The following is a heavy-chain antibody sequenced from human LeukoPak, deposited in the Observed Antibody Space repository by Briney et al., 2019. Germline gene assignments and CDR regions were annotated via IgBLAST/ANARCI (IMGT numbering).Heavy chain of an antibody. CDR2: IYHSGST. CDR3: ARPDPYYDFWSGYYTVSYYGMDV. Sequence: SETLSLTCAVSGGSITSSNWWSWVRQPPGKGLEWIGEIYHSGSTNYNPSLKSRVTISVDKSKNQFSLKLSSVTAADTAVYYCARPDPYYDFWSGYYTVSYYGMDVWGQGTTVTVSS. CDR1: GGSITSSNW. D-gene: IGHD3-3*01. V-gene: IGHV4-4*02. J-gene: IGHJ6*02.